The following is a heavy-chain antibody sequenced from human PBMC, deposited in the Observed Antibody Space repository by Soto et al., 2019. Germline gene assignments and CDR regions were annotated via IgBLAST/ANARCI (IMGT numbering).Heavy chain of an antibody. CDR2: IIPIYGTA. CDR3: ARGSPVTKISYFDY. D-gene: IGHD4-17*01. Sequence: SVKVSCKASGGTFSSYAISWVRQAPGQGLEWMGGIIPIYGTANYAQKFQGRVTITADESTSTAYMELSSLRSEDTAVYYCARGSPVTKISYFDYWGQGTLVTVSS. CDR1: GGTFSSYA. J-gene: IGHJ4*02. V-gene: IGHV1-69*13.